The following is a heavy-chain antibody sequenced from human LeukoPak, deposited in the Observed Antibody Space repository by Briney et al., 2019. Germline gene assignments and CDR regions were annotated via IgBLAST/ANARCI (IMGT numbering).Heavy chain of an antibody. CDR1: GYTFTRYH. D-gene: IGHD2-21*02. J-gene: IGHJ4*02. V-gene: IGHV1-46*01. CDR3: ARVSDQALGN. CDR2: INPSDGAT. Sequence: ASVKVSCKASGYTFTRYHMHWVRQAPGQGLEWMGIINPSDGATLYAQKFQGRVTMTRVTATSTIYMELSSLRSEDTAVYYCARVSDQALGNWGQGTLVAVSS.